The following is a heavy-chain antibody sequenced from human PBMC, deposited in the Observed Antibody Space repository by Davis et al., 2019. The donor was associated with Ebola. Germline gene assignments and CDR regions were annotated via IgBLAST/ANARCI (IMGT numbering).Heavy chain of an antibody. CDR3: ARDTHSGGGYFDY. D-gene: IGHD3-10*01. J-gene: IGHJ4*02. CDR2: MSHGGSP. V-gene: IGHV4-34*01. CDR1: GGSFTGYY. Sequence: SETLSLTCAVYGGSFTGYYWSWIRQPPGKGLEWIGTMSHGGSPCYNPSLKSRVTISVDTSKHQFSLKLSSVTAADTAVYFCARDTHSGGGYFDYWGQGTLVTVSS.